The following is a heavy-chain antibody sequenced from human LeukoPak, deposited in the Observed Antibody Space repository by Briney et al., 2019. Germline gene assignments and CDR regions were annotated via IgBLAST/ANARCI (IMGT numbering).Heavy chain of an antibody. CDR1: GGSISSSNW. CDR3: AREVWWYCSGGSCYYFDY. J-gene: IGHJ4*02. Sequence: SETLSLTCAVSGGSISSSNWWSWVRQPPGKGLEWIGEIYHSGSTNYNPSLKSRVTMSVGKSKNQFSLKLSSVTAADTAVYYCAREVWWYCSGGSCYYFDYWGQGTLVTVSS. CDR2: IYHSGST. D-gene: IGHD2-15*01. V-gene: IGHV4-4*02.